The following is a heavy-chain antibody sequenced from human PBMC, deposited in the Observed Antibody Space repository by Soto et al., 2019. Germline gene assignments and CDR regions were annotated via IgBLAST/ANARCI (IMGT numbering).Heavy chain of an antibody. D-gene: IGHD2-15*01. J-gene: IGHJ6*02. CDR3: VRGDREDIAVVIGARPGEYAMYV. Sequence: QVQLVESGGGVVQPGRSLRLSCAASGFTFSSYAMHWVRQAPGKGLEWVAAISYFGGRKVHVDSVEGRFTISRDNSKNTLYLQMNSLRVDDTAVYYCVRGDREDIAVVIGARPGEYAMYVWGHGTTVTVSS. CDR2: ISYFGGRK. V-gene: IGHV3-30-3*01. CDR1: GFTFSSYA.